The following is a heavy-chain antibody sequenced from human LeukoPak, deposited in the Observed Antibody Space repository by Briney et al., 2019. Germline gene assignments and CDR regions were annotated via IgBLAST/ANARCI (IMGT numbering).Heavy chain of an antibody. CDR2: ISYDGSNK. Sequence: PGGSLRLSCAASGFTFSSYAMHWVRQAPGKGLEWVAVISYDGSNKYYADSVKGRFTISRDNSKNTLYLQMNSLRAEDTAVYYCAREMDTAMALDYWGQGTLVTVSS. D-gene: IGHD5-18*01. CDR3: AREMDTAMALDY. V-gene: IGHV3-30*04. CDR1: GFTFSSYA. J-gene: IGHJ4*02.